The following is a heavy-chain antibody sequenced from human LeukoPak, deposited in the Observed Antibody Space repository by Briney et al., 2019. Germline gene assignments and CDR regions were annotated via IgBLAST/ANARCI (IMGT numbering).Heavy chain of an antibody. CDR3: ARSEKIYCGGVCDNYHMDV. CDR1: GYTFMSYG. D-gene: IGHD2-21*02. CDR2: ISDYSGTA. J-gene: IGHJ6*03. V-gene: IGHV1-18*01. Sequence: GASVKVSCKASGYTFMSYGISWVRQAPGQGIEWMGWISDYSGTANYAQKFQGRVTMTTDTSTSTAYMELRSLRSEDTAVYYCARSEKIYCGGVCDNYHMDVWGKGTTVTVSS.